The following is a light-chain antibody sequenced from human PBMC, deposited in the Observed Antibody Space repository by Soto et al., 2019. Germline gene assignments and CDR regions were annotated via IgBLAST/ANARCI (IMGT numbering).Light chain of an antibody. CDR1: QSVLYSSNNKND. CDR2: WAS. Sequence: DIVMTQSPDSLAVSLGERATINCKSSQSVLYSSNNKNDLAWYQQKPGQPPKLLIYWASTRESGVPDRFSGSGSGTDFNLTISSLQAEDVEVYYCQQYYSTPISFGQGTRLEIK. CDR3: QQYYSTPIS. V-gene: IGKV4-1*01. J-gene: IGKJ5*01.